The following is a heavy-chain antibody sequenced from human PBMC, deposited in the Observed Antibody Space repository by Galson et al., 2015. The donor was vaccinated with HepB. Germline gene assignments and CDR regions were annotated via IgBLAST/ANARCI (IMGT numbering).Heavy chain of an antibody. CDR1: GGTFSSYA. D-gene: IGHD2-2*02. J-gene: IGHJ5*02. V-gene: IGHV1-69*13. Sequence: SVKVSCKASGGTFSSYAISWVRQAPGQGLEWMGGIIPIFGTANYAQKFQGRVTITADESTSTAYMELSSLRSEDTAVYYCARDRDLCSSTSCYTYWFDPWGQGTLVTVSS. CDR3: ARDRDLCSSTSCYTYWFDP. CDR2: IIPIFGTA.